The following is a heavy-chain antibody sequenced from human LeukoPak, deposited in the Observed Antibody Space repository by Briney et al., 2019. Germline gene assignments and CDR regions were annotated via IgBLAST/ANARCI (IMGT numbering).Heavy chain of an antibody. CDR3: TSKPMDYYGSGSLDY. Sequence: GGSLRLSCAASGFTFSNAWMSWVRQAPGKGLEWVGRIKSKTDGGTTDCAAPVKGRFTISRDDSKNTLYLQMNSLKTEDTAVYYCTSKPMDYYGSGSLDYWGRGTLVTVSS. CDR2: IKSKTDGGTT. CDR1: GFTFSNAW. J-gene: IGHJ4*02. V-gene: IGHV3-15*01. D-gene: IGHD3-10*01.